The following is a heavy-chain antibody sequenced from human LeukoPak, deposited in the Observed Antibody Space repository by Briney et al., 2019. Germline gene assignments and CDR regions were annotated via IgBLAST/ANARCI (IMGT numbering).Heavy chain of an antibody. CDR1: GFTFSSYS. CDR3: AKEGAATHPYFDY. J-gene: IGHJ4*02. V-gene: IGHV3-21*04. CDR2: ISSSSSYI. D-gene: IGHD2-15*01. Sequence: PGGSLRLSCAASGFTFSSYSMNWVRQAPGKGLEWVSSISSSSSYIYYADSVKGRFTISRDNAKNSLYLQMNSLRAEDTAVYYCAKEGAATHPYFDYRGQGTLVTVSS.